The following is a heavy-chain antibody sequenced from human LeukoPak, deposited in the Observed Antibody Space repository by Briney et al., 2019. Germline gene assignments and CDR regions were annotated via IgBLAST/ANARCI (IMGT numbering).Heavy chain of an antibody. CDR2: IDPSDSYT. CDR3: ARLPHYYDSSGYYSGYYGMDV. D-gene: IGHD3-22*01. Sequence: GESLQISCKGSGYSFTSYWISWVRQMPGKGLEWMGRIDPSDSYTNYSPSFQGHVTISADKSISTAYLQWSSLKASDTAMYYCARLPHYYDSSGYYSGYYGMDVWGQGTTVTVSS. CDR1: GYSFTSYW. J-gene: IGHJ6*02. V-gene: IGHV5-10-1*01.